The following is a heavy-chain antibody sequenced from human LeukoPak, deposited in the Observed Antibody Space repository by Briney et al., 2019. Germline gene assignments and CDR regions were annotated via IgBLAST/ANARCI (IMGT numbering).Heavy chain of an antibody. CDR1: GFTFDIYS. CDR2: IYSTSTHI. Sequence: GGSLRLSCVAPGFTFDIYSMNWVRQAPGKGLEWVSSIYSTSTHIYYADSVKGRFTISRDNAKNSLYMQMNSLRVEDTAVYYCARTGRTSIDYWGQGTLVTVSS. V-gene: IGHV3-21*01. J-gene: IGHJ4*02. CDR3: ARTGRTSIDY. D-gene: IGHD1-1*01.